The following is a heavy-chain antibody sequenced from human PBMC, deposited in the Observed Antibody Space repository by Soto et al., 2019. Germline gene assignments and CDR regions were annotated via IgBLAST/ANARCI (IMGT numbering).Heavy chain of an antibody. CDR3: ARMEAFDI. D-gene: IGHD3-3*01. Sequence: QLQLQESGPGLVKPSETLSLTCTVSGGSLAGSSTYGGGIRKPPGRGLEWIGSIYYSGSTYYNPSLKSRVTISVDTSKNQFSLKLSSVTAADTAVYYCARMEAFDIWGQGTMVTVSS. J-gene: IGHJ3*02. CDR2: IYYSGST. CDR1: GGSLAGSSTY. V-gene: IGHV4-39*01.